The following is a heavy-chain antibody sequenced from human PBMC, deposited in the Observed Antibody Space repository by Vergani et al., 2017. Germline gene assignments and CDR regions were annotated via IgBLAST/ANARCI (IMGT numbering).Heavy chain of an antibody. D-gene: IGHD3-16*01. Sequence: EVQLVESGGGLVQPGRSLRLSCTASGFTFGDYAMSWFRQAPGKGLEWVGFIRSQAYGGTTEYAASVKGRFTISRDDSKSIAYLQMNSLKTEDTAVYYCTRVGGGSYYYYYMDVWGKGTTVTVSS. J-gene: IGHJ6*03. CDR3: TRVGGGSYYYYYMDV. CDR1: GFTFGDYA. CDR2: IRSQAYGGTT. V-gene: IGHV3-49*03.